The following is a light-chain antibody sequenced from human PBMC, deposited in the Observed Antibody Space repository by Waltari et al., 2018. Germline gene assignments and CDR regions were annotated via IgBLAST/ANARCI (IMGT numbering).Light chain of an antibody. Sequence: SYELSQPFSMSVALGQTAKITCRGDNICSKHVHWYQQKPGQAPLVVIYRDTNRPSGIPERFSGFNSGNTATLTISGAQVGDEADYYCHVWDSSANWVFGGGTKLTVL. CDR2: RDT. CDR1: NICSKH. CDR3: HVWDSSANWV. V-gene: IGLV3-9*01. J-gene: IGLJ3*02.